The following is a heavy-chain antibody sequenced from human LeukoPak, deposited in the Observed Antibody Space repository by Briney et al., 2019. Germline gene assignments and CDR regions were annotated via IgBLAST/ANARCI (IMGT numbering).Heavy chain of an antibody. V-gene: IGHV4-59*08. CDR1: GGSISSYY. J-gene: IGHJ3*02. CDR2: IYYSGNT. Sequence: SETLSLTCTVSGGSISSYYWSWIRQPPGKGLEWIGYIYYSGNTNYNPSLKSRVAISVDTSKNQFSLKLSSVTAADTAVYYCARVDIWGQGTMVTVSS. CDR3: ARVDI.